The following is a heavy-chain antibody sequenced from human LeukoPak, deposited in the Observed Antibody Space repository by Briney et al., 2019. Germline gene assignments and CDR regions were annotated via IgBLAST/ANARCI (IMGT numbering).Heavy chain of an antibody. CDR3: ARGKGDYGGYYFDY. CDR1: GGSISSYY. D-gene: IGHD4-23*01. CDR2: IYYSGST. V-gene: IGHV4-59*12. Sequence: PSETLSLTCTVSGGSISSYYWSWIRQPPGKGLEWIGYIYYSGSTNYNPSLKSRVTISVDTSKNQFSLKLSSVTAADTAVYYCARGKGDYGGYYFDYWGQGTLVTVSS. J-gene: IGHJ4*02.